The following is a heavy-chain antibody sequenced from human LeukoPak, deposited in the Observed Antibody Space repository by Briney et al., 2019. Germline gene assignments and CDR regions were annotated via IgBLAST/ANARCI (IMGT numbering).Heavy chain of an antibody. CDR3: AHSYCSSASCYLGWFDP. J-gene: IGHJ5*02. V-gene: IGHV2-5*01. Sequence: ESGPPLAKLTQPLTLTCTFSGFSLRTSGVGVGWIRQPQGKALEPLALIYWNDDKHYSPSLNSRLTITKDTSKNQVVLTMTNMDPVDTAAYYCAHSYCSSASCYLGWFDPWGQGTLVTVSS. CDR2: IYWNDDK. CDR1: GFSLRTSGVG. D-gene: IGHD2-2*01.